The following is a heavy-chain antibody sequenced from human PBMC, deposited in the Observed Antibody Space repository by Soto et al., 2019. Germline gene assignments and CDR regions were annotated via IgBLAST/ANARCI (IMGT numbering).Heavy chain of an antibody. Sequence: QVQLVESGGGVVQPGRSLRLSCAASGFTFSYYAMNWVRQAPGKGLEWVAVISHDGSHKYYADSVKGRFTITRDNSKNTMLLQMNSLRAEDTAVFYRARSYANSRASSTRYFELWGRGTPVTVSS. CDR2: ISHDGSHK. D-gene: IGHD3-22*01. CDR1: GFTFSYYA. J-gene: IGHJ2*01. V-gene: IGHV3-30-3*01. CDR3: ARSYANSRASSTRYFEL.